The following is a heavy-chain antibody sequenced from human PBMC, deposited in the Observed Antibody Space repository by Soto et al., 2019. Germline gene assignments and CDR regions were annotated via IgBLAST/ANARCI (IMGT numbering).Heavy chain of an antibody. Sequence: QVQLAESGGGLGKPGVSLRLSWEASGFSFSNYYMSWIRQSSERGLECISYIGNTNDNRPYADSVKGRFTTSRDNAKYSVYLQMTSQRADDTALYYCARAEYSGSQFDFWGQGTMVT. CDR3: ARAEYSGSQFDF. CDR1: GFSFSNYY. J-gene: IGHJ3*01. V-gene: IGHV3-11*01. D-gene: IGHD5-12*01. CDR2: IGNTNDNR.